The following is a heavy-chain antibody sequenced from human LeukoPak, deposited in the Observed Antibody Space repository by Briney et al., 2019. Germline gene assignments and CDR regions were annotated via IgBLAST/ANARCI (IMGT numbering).Heavy chain of an antibody. J-gene: IGHJ2*01. CDR3: ARDERLCKSTSCYPWYFGL. Sequence: ASVKVSCKASGYTFTVYYIHWVRQAPGQGLGWVGYVNPNSGATNFAQKFQGRVTMTRDTSITTAYMELSGLTSDDTAVYFCARDERLCKSTSCYPWYFGLWGRGTQVTVSS. D-gene: IGHD2-2*01. CDR1: GYTFTVYY. V-gene: IGHV1-2*02. CDR2: VNPNSGAT.